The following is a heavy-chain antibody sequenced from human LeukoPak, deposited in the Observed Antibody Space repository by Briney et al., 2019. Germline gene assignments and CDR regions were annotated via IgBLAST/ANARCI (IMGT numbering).Heavy chain of an antibody. D-gene: IGHD3-22*01. V-gene: IGHV4-59*08. CDR2: IYYSGST. Sequence: SETLSLTCTVSGGSISSYYGSWIRQPPGKGLEWIGYIYYSGSTNYNPSLKSRVTISVDTSKNQFSLKLSSVTAADTAVYYCARLPYYYDSSGYYIFDYWSQGTLVTVSS. CDR3: ARLPYYYDSSGYYIFDY. J-gene: IGHJ4*02. CDR1: GGSISSYY.